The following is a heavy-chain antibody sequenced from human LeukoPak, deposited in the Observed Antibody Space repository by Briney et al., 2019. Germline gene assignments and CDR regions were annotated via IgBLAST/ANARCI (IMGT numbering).Heavy chain of an antibody. D-gene: IGHD2-2*01. CDR3: ARERSTSNWHLSDGLDV. V-gene: IGHV1-8*01. J-gene: IGHJ6*02. CDR1: GYTFTSYD. Sequence: GASVKVSCKASGYTFTSYDINWVRQATGQGPEWMGWMNPNSGNVGYAQKFQGRVTMTRNTSISTAYMELSSLTSEDAAVYYCARERSTSNWHLSDGLDVWGQGTTITVSS. CDR2: MNPNSGNV.